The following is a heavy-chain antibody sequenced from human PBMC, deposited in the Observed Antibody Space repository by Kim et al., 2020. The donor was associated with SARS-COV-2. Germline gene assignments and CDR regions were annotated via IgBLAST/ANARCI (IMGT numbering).Heavy chain of an antibody. CDR3: ARIPPLVRGASDY. V-gene: IGHV2-70*19. D-gene: IGHD3-10*01. Sequence: HHSPSLKTRLTISKDTSKNQVVLTMTNMDPVDTATYYCARIPPLVRGASDYWGQGTLVTVSS. J-gene: IGHJ4*02.